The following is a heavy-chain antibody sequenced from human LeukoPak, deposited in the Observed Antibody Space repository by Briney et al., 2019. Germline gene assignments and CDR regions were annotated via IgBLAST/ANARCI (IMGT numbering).Heavy chain of an antibody. V-gene: IGHV3-30*18. J-gene: IGHJ6*04. CDR3: AKNHCSSTSCPFYFYYYYGMDV. D-gene: IGHD2-2*01. CDR1: GFTFSSYG. CDR2: ISYDGSNK. Sequence: PGGSLRLSCAASGFTFSSYGMHWVRQAPGKGLEWVAVISYDGSNKYYADSVKGRFTISRDNSKNTLYLQMNSLRAEDTAVYYCAKNHCSSTSCPFYFYYYYGMDVWGKGTTVTVSS.